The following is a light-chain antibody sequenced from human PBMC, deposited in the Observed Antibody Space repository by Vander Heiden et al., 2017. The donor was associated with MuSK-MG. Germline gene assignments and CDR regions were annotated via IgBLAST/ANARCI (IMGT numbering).Light chain of an antibody. J-gene: IGKJ1*01. Sequence: IQMTQSPSSLSASVGDRVTITCRASQSVSSFLNWYQQKPGKAPNLLIYAASTLQSGVPSRFRGSGSGTDFHLTINRLQPEDFAIYYCQQCDNVPWTFGQGTKVVIK. CDR3: QQCDNVPWT. CDR1: QSVSSF. V-gene: IGKV1-39*01. CDR2: AAS.